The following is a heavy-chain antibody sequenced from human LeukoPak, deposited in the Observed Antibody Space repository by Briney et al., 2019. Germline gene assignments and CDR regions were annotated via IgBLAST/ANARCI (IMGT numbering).Heavy chain of an antibody. Sequence: SETLSLTCAVYGGSFSGYYWSWIRQPPGKGLEWIGEINHSGSTNYNPSLKSRVTISVDTSKNQFSLKLSSVTAADTAVYYCARGYCSTGVCYTVDYWGQGTLVTVSS. J-gene: IGHJ4*02. CDR2: INHSGST. V-gene: IGHV4-34*01. CDR3: ARGYCSTGVCYTVDY. D-gene: IGHD2-8*01. CDR1: GGSFSGYY.